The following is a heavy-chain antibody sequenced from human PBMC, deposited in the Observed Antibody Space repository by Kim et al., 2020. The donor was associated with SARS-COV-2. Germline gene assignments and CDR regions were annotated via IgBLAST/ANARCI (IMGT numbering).Heavy chain of an antibody. Sequence: SGPTLVNPTQTLTLTCTFSGFSLSTSGMCVTWIRQPPGKALEWLAMIDWDGDRHYSTSLRSRLTISKDISKNQVVLTMTNMDPVDTATFYCARIRRDTSGYRTIDYWGRGTLVTVSS. J-gene: IGHJ4*02. CDR1: GFSLSTSGMC. D-gene: IGHD3-22*01. V-gene: IGHV2-70*13. CDR2: IDWDGDR. CDR3: ARIRRDTSGYRTIDY.